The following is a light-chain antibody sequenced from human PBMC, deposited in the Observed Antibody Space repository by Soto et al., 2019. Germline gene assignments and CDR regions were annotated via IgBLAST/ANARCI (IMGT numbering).Light chain of an antibody. CDR3: SSYTSSSTPWV. CDR1: SSDVGGYNY. CDR2: DVS. Sequence: QSVLTQPASVSGSPGQSITISCTGTSSDVGGYNYVSWYQQHPGKAPKLMIYDVSNRPSGVSNRFSGSKSGNTASLTISGLQAEDEADYYCSSYTSSSTPWVFGGGIKLTVL. V-gene: IGLV2-14*01. J-gene: IGLJ3*02.